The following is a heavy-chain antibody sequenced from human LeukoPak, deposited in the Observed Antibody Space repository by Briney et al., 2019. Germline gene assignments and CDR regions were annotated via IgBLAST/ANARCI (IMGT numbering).Heavy chain of an antibody. V-gene: IGHV4-4*07. D-gene: IGHD6-19*01. CDR3: ARGPRSSDWYSIDY. Sequence: PSETLSFTCTVSGGSISSYYWSWLRQPAGKGLEWTGRIYSSGSTNYNPSLKSRVTVSVDTSKNQFSLKLSSVTAADTAVYYCARGPRSSDWYSIDYWGRGTLVTVSS. J-gene: IGHJ4*02. CDR2: IYSSGST. CDR1: GGSISSYY.